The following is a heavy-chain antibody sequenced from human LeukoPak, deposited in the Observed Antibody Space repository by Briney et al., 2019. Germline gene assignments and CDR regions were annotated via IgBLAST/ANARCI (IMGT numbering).Heavy chain of an antibody. D-gene: IGHD2-15*01. J-gene: IGHJ4*02. Sequence: SETLSLTCTVSGGSISSSSYYWGWIRQPPGKGLEWIGSIYYSGSTYYNPSLKSRVTISVDTSKNQFSLKLSSVTAADTAVYYCARVTQGVAAVDYWGQGTLVTVSS. CDR3: ARVTQGVAAVDY. V-gene: IGHV4-39*07. CDR1: GGSISSSSYY. CDR2: IYYSGST.